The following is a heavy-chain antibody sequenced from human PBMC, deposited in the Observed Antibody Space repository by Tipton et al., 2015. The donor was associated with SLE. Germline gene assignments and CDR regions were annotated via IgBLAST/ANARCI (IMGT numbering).Heavy chain of an antibody. Sequence: TLSLTCAVSGGSISSGGYSWSWIRQPPGKGLEWIGYIYYTGSTNYNPSLKSRVIISVDTSKNQFSLKLTSVTAADTAVYYCAIDYGGNHRAFDFWGQGTLVTVSS. CDR1: GGSISSGGYS. D-gene: IGHD4-23*01. J-gene: IGHJ3*01. CDR2: IYYTGST. CDR3: AIDYGGNHRAFDF. V-gene: IGHV4-61*08.